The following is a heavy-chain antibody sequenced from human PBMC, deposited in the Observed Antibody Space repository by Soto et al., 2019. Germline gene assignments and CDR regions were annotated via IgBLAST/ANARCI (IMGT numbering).Heavy chain of an antibody. Sequence: SETLSLTCTVSGGSISSGGYYWSWIRQHPGKGLEWIGYIYYSGSTYYNPSLKSRVTISVDTSKNQFSLKLSSVTAADTAVYYCARAHYCSGGSCYSDSFDYWGQGTLVTVSS. V-gene: IGHV4-31*03. CDR3: ARAHYCSGGSCYSDSFDY. CDR1: GGSISSGGYY. D-gene: IGHD2-15*01. J-gene: IGHJ4*02. CDR2: IYYSGST.